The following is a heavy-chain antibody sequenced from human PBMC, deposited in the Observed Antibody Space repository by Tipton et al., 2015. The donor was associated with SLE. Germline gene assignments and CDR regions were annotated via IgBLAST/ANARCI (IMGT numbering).Heavy chain of an antibody. CDR1: GGSISSYY. V-gene: IGHV4-59*12. Sequence: LRLSCTVSGGSISSYYWSWIRQPPGKGLEWIGYIYYSGSTNYNPSLKSRVTISVDTSKNQFSLKLSSVTAADTAVYYCARSNWDNWYFDLWGRGTLVTVSS. CDR3: ARSNWDNWYFDL. J-gene: IGHJ2*01. D-gene: IGHD1-1*01. CDR2: IYYSGST.